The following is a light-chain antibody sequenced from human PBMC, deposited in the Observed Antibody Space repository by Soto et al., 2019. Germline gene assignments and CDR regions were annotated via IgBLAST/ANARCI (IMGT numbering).Light chain of an antibody. J-gene: IGKJ4*02. V-gene: IGKV3-15*01. CDR2: DAS. CDR1: QSINRK. CDR3: NQYDSWSPFT. Sequence: EIVMTQSPVTLSVSPGERATLSCRASQSINRKLAWYQQRPGQAPRLLISDASIRATGIPARFSGSGSGTEFTLPISSLQSEDFAVYYCNQYDSWSPFTFGGGTRVEIK.